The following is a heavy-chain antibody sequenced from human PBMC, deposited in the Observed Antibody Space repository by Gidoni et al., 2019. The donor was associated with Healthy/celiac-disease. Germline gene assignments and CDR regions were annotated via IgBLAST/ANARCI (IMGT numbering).Heavy chain of an antibody. Sequence: QVQLQRWGAGLLKPSETLSLTCAVYGGSFSGYSWSWIRQPPGKGLEWIGEINHSGSTNYNPSLKSRVTISVDTSKNQFSLKLSSVTAADTAVYYCARVLRARAYCSSTSCYAWFDPWGQGTLVTVSS. D-gene: IGHD2-2*01. J-gene: IGHJ5*02. CDR1: GGSFSGYS. CDR3: ARVLRARAYCSSTSCYAWFDP. V-gene: IGHV4-34*01. CDR2: INHSGST.